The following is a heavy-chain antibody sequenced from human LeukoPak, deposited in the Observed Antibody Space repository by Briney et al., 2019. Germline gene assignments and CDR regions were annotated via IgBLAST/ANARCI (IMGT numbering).Heavy chain of an antibody. J-gene: IGHJ4*02. Sequence: ASETLSLTCTVSGDSITSYSTYYWGWIRQPPGKGLEWVSAISGSGGSTYYADSVKGRFTISRDNSKNTLYLQMNSLRAEDTAVYYCAKVYDFWSGYTGWGQGTLVTVSS. CDR2: ISGSGGST. CDR3: AKVYDFWSGYTG. D-gene: IGHD3-3*01. CDR1: GDSITSYS. V-gene: IGHV3-23*01.